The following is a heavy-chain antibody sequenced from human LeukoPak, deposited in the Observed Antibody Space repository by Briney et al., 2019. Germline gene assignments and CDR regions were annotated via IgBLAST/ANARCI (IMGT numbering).Heavy chain of an antibody. J-gene: IGHJ6*02. V-gene: IGHV4-4*07. CDR1: GGSTSSYY. CDR3: ARDSDCSSTSCYGMDV. Sequence: SETLSLTCTVSGGSTSSYYWSWIRQPAGKGLEWIGRIYTSGSTNYNPSLKSRVTMSVDTSKNQFSLKLSSVTAADTAVYYCARDSDCSSTSCYGMDVWGQGTTVTVSS. D-gene: IGHD2-2*01. CDR2: IYTSGST.